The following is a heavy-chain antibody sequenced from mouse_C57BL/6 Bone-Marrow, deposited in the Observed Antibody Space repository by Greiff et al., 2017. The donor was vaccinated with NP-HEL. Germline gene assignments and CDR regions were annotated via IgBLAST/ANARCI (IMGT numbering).Heavy chain of an antibody. CDR1: GYTFTSYW. Sequence: QVQLQQPGAELVMPGASVKLSCKASGYTFTSYWMHWVKQRPGQGLEWIGEIDPSDSYTNYNQKFKGKSTLTADKSSSTAYMQLSSLTSEDSAVYYCAREDYYGSSYVPCAMDDWGQGTSVTVSS. CDR2: IDPSDSYT. CDR3: AREDYYGSSYVPCAMDD. D-gene: IGHD1-1*01. V-gene: IGHV1-69*01. J-gene: IGHJ4*01.